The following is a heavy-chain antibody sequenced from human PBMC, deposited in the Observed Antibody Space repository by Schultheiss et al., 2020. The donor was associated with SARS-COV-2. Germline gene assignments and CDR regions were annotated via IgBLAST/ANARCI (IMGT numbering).Heavy chain of an antibody. Sequence: SETLSLTCAVYGGSFSGYYWSWIRQPAGKGLEWIGEINHSGSTNYNPSLKSRVTMSVDTSKNQFSLKLSSVTAADTAVYYCARDRSSSWSYDPWGQGTLVTVSS. V-gene: IGHV4-34*10. CDR3: ARDRSSSWSYDP. CDR1: GGSFSGYY. D-gene: IGHD6-13*01. J-gene: IGHJ5*02. CDR2: INHSGST.